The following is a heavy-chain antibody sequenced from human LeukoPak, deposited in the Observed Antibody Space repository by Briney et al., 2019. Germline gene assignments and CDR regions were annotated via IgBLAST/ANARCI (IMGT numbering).Heavy chain of an antibody. J-gene: IGHJ4*02. D-gene: IGHD2-21*02. CDR3: AEDRGDLPFDY. Sequence: GGSLRISCAASGFTFSSYAMSWVRQAPGKGLEWVSAISVSGGSTYYTDSVKGRCTISRDNSKNTLYLQMNSLRAEDTAVYYCAEDRGDLPFDYWGQGTLVTVSS. CDR2: ISVSGGST. CDR1: GFTFSSYA. V-gene: IGHV3-23*01.